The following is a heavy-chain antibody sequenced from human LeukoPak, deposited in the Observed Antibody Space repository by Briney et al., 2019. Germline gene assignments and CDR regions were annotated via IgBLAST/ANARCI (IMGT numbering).Heavy chain of an antibody. D-gene: IGHD6-19*01. Sequence: ASVKVSCKASGYTFTNYGISWVRQAPGQGLEWMGWISAYNENTNYAQKFQGRVTMTTDTSTSTAYMGLRSLRSDDTAVYYCARDHGKQWPRYNWFDPWGQGTLVTVSS. V-gene: IGHV1-18*01. J-gene: IGHJ5*02. CDR3: ARDHGKQWPRYNWFDP. CDR2: ISAYNENT. CDR1: GYTFTNYG.